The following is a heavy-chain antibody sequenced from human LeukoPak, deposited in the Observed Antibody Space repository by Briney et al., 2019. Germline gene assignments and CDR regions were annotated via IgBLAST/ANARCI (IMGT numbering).Heavy chain of an antibody. Sequence: GGSLRLSCVASGFTFSDYAMSWVRQAPGKGLEWVSTIFGYGGSTYYADSVEDRFTISRDNAKNTVYLQLSSLRAEDTAVYYCAKMAGYNSRFDYWGQGTLVTVSS. D-gene: IGHD5-18*01. J-gene: IGHJ4*02. CDR1: GFTFSDYA. V-gene: IGHV3-23*01. CDR2: IFGYGGST. CDR3: AKMAGYNSRFDY.